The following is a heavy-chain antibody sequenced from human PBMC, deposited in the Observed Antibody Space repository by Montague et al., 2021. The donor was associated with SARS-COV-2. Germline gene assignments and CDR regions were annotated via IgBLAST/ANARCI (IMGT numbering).Heavy chain of an antibody. CDR2: IYSSGST. J-gene: IGHJ5*02. D-gene: IGHD6-13*01. CDR1: GGYISSGSYY. CDR3: ARDLGSSWSYWFDP. Sequence: TLSLTCTVSGGYISSGSYYWSWIRQPPGRGMEWIGHIYSSGSTNYNPSLKSRVTISVDTSKNHFSLKLSSVTAADTAVYYCARDLGSSWSYWFDPWGQGTMVTVSS. V-gene: IGHV4-61*09.